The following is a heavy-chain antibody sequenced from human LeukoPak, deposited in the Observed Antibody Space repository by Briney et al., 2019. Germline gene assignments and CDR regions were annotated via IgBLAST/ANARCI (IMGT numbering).Heavy chain of an antibody. CDR1: GGSISSYY. J-gene: IGHJ5*02. V-gene: IGHV4-59*12. CDR3: ARMIVVVITGWFDP. D-gene: IGHD3-22*01. Sequence: SETLSLTCTVSGGSISSYYWSWIRQPPGKGLEWIGYIYYSGSTNYNPSLKSRVTISVDTSKNQFSLKLSSVTAADTAVYYCARMIVVVITGWFDPWGQGTLVTVSS. CDR2: IYYSGST.